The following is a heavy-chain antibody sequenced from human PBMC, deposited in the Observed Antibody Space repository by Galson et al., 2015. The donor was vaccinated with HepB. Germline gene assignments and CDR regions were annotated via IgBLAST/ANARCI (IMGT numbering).Heavy chain of an antibody. D-gene: IGHD3-10*01. CDR1: GFTFSNAW. J-gene: IGHJ6*02. CDR3: TSGITMVRGVTPPYYYYDMDV. CDR2: IKSKTDGGTP. Sequence: SLRLSCAASGFTFSNAWMSWVRQAPGKGLEWVGRIKSKTDGGTPDYAAPVKGRFTISRDDSKNTLYLQMNSLKTEDTAVYYCTSGITMVRGVTPPYYYYDMDVWGQGTTVTVSS. V-gene: IGHV3-15*01.